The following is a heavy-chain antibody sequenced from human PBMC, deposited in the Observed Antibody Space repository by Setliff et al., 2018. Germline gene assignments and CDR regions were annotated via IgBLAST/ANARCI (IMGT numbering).Heavy chain of an antibody. D-gene: IGHD3-10*01. J-gene: IGHJ4*02. CDR2: IYYSGST. Sequence: SETLSLTCTVSGGSISSSSYYWGWIRQPPGKGLEWIGSIYYSGSTYYNPSLKSRVTISVDTSKNQFSLKLSSVTAADTAVYYCARLYGDVHGSGKTFYWGQGTLVTVSS. CDR3: ARLYGDVHGSGKTFY. CDR1: GGSISSSSYY. V-gene: IGHV4-39*01.